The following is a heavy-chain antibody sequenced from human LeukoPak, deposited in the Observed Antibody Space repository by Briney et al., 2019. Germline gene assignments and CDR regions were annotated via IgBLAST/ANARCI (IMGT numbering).Heavy chain of an antibody. J-gene: IGHJ6*03. D-gene: IGHD4-11*01. CDR2: INPSGGST. Sequence: GASVKVSCKASGYTFTSYYMHWVRQAPGQGLEWMGIINPSGGSTSYAQKFQGRVTMTRDMSTSTVYMELSSLRSEDTAVYYCARQLPTTVKGPYYYYMDVWGKGTTVTVSS. CDR1: GYTFTSYY. V-gene: IGHV1-46*01. CDR3: ARQLPTTVKGPYYYYMDV.